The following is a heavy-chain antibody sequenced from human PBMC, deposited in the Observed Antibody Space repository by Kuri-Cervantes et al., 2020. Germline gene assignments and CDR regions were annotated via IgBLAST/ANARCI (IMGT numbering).Heavy chain of an antibody. V-gene: IGHV4-39*07. CDR1: GASISSSNYY. CDR3: AREEWELRGGIDY. J-gene: IGHJ4*02. CDR2: ISHVVGT. D-gene: IGHD1-26*01. Sequence: SETLSLTCTVSGASISSSNYYWGWIRQPPGKGLEWIGTISHVVGTYYNPSLESRLTTSIDTSKNQFSLKLSSVTAADTAVYYCAREEWELRGGIDYWGQGTLVTVSS.